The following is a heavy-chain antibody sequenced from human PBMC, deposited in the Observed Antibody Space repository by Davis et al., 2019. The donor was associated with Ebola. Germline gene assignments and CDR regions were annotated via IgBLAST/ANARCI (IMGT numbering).Heavy chain of an antibody. V-gene: IGHV1-69*10. Sequence: AASVKVSCKASGYTFTSYVITWVRQAPGQGLEWMGGIIFGVPNYAQKFEGRVTITADKSTTTAYMELTSLTSDDTAIYYCARGVATDRGGPYFDHWGQGTLLTVSS. CDR3: ARGVATDRGGPYFDH. CDR1: GYTFTSYV. J-gene: IGHJ4*02. CDR2: IIFGVP. D-gene: IGHD2-15*01.